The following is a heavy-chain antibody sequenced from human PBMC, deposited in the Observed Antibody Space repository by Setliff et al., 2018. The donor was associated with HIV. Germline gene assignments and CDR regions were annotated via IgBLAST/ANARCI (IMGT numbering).Heavy chain of an antibody. CDR3: ARGLSVYSYANVYYYHGMDV. J-gene: IGHJ6*02. Sequence: SETLSLTCAVYGGSFSGYYWSWIRQPPGKGLEWIGEINHSGSTNYNPSLKSRVAISVDTSKSQFSLKMTSVTAADTAVYYCARGLSVYSYANVYYYHGMDVWGQGTTVTVSS. D-gene: IGHD5-18*01. CDR1: GGSFSGYY. V-gene: IGHV4-34*01. CDR2: INHSGST.